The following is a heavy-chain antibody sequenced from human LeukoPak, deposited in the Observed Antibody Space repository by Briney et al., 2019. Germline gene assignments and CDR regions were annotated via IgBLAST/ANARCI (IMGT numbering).Heavy chain of an antibody. CDR2: IIPIFGTA. CDR3: ARGRRWLPDY. V-gene: IGHV1-69*06. J-gene: IGHJ4*02. D-gene: IGHD5-24*01. CDR1: GYTFTSNY. Sequence: SVKVSCKAFGYTFTSNYMHWVRQAPGQGLEWMGGIIPIFGTANYAQKFQGRVTITADKSTSTAYMELSSLRSEDTAVYYCARGRRWLPDYWGQGTLVTVSS.